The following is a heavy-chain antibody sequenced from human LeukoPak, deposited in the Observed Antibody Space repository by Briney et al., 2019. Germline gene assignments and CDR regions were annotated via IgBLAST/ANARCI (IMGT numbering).Heavy chain of an antibody. CDR2: INHSGST. J-gene: IGHJ2*01. CDR3: ASGSSHYWYFDF. D-gene: IGHD6-13*01. V-gene: IGHV4-34*01. Sequence: SETLSLTCAVYGGSFSGYYWSWIRQPPGKGLEWIGEINHSGSTNYNPSLKSRVTISVDTSKNQFSLKLSSVTAADTAVYYCASGSSHYWYFDFWGRGTLVTVSS. CDR1: GGSFSGYY.